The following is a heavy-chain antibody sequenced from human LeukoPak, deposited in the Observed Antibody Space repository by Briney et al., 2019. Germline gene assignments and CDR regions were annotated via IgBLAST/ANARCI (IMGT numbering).Heavy chain of an antibody. V-gene: IGHV4-30-4*01. J-gene: IGHJ4*02. CDR2: IYYSGST. D-gene: IGHD5-18*01. CDR1: GGSISSGDYY. CDR3: ARDQVQGYSYGYFDY. Sequence: PSQTLSLTCAVSGGSISSGDYYWSWIRQPPGKGLEWIGYIYYSGSTYYNPSLKSRVTISVDTSKNQFSLKLSSVTAADTAVYYCARDQVQGYSYGYFDYWGQGTLVTVSS.